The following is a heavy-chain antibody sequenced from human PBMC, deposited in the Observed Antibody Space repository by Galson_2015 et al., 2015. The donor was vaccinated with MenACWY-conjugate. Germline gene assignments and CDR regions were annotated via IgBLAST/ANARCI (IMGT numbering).Heavy chain of an antibody. J-gene: IGHJ3*01. Sequence: SLRLSCAASGFTFSSSWMGWVRQAPGKGLEWVANIKQDGSGKYYVDSVKGRFTISRDDSKNSLYLQMNSLRPEDTALYYCVKDRYENSWQYDAFDLWGQGTMVTVSS. CDR2: IKQDGSGK. CDR1: GFTFSSSW. D-gene: IGHD3-22*01. V-gene: IGHV3-7*03. CDR3: VKDRYENSWQYDAFDL.